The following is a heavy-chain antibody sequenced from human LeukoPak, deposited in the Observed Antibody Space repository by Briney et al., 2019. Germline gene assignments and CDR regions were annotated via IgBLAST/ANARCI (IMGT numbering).Heavy chain of an antibody. D-gene: IGHD5-24*01. Sequence: GGSLRLSCAASGFTFSSYAMSWVRQAPGKGLEWVSAISGSGGSTYYADSVKGRFTISRDNSKDTLYLQMNSLRAEDTAVYYCAKGGPRDGYNYYFDYWGQGTLVTVSS. CDR2: ISGSGGST. J-gene: IGHJ4*02. CDR1: GFTFSSYA. CDR3: AKGGPRDGYNYYFDY. V-gene: IGHV3-23*01.